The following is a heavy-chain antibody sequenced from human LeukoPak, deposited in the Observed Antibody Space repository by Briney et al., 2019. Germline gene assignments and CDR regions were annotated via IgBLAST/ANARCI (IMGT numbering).Heavy chain of an antibody. CDR3: ARGDFAYYFDY. CDR1: GGSISTGDYY. CDR2: IYYTGST. Sequence: PSETLSLTXTVSGGSISTGDYYWSWIRQPPGKGLEWIGYIYYTGSTYYNPSLKSRVTISVDTSKNQFSLKLSSVTAADTAVYYCARGDFAYYFDYWGQGTLVTVSS. V-gene: IGHV4-30-4*08. J-gene: IGHJ4*02.